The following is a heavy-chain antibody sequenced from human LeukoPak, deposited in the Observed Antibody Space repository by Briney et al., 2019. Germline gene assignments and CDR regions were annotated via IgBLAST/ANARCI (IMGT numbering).Heavy chain of an antibody. CDR1: GYTFTAYY. Sequence: ASVKVSCKASGYTFTAYYMHWVRQAPGQGPEWMGWILPNSGDTNYAQKFQGRVTMTRDTSITTAYMELSSLRSDDTAVYYCARERTLTSCYDYWGQGTLVTVSS. D-gene: IGHD2-15*01. CDR2: ILPNSGDT. V-gene: IGHV1-2*02. CDR3: ARERTLTSCYDY. J-gene: IGHJ4*02.